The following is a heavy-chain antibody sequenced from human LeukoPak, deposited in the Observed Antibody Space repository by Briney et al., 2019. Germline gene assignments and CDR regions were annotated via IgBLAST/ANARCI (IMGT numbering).Heavy chain of an antibody. D-gene: IGHD2-2*01. CDR2: ISGSGGST. Sequence: GGSLRLSCAASGFTFSSYAMSWVRQAPGKGLEWVSAISGSGGSTYYADSVKGRFTISRDNSKNTLYLQMNSLRAEDTAVYYCEKKRVVGSTTEDYYYYYGMDVWGQGTTVTVSS. J-gene: IGHJ6*02. CDR1: GFTFSSYA. V-gene: IGHV3-23*01. CDR3: EKKRVVGSTTEDYYYYYGMDV.